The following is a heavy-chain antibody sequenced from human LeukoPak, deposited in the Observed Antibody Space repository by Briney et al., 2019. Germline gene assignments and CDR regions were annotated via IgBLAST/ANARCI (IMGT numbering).Heavy chain of an antibody. D-gene: IGHD3-3*01. Sequence: GGSLRLSCAASGFTVSNNYMSWVRQAPGKGMEWVSVIYDGGSTYYADSVKGRFTISRDSSKSKLYLQMNSLRAEDTAVYYCARVGSYYDVWSCAFDSWGQGTLVTVSS. CDR2: IYDGGST. CDR1: GFTVSNNY. V-gene: IGHV3-53*05. J-gene: IGHJ4*02. CDR3: ARVGSYYDVWSCAFDS.